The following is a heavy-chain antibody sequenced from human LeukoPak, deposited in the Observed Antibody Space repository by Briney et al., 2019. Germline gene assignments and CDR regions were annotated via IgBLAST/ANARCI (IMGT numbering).Heavy chain of an antibody. CDR2: ISSRSSYI. V-gene: IGHV3-21*01. Sequence: AGSLRLSCAASGFTFSSYSMNWVRQAPGQGLEWVSSISSRSSYIYYADSVKGRFTLSRDNAKNSLYLQMNSLRAEDTAIYYCAKNFRGYGGSFDYWGQGALVSVSS. CDR3: AKNFRGYGGSFDY. CDR1: GFTFSSYS. D-gene: IGHD5-18*01. J-gene: IGHJ4*02.